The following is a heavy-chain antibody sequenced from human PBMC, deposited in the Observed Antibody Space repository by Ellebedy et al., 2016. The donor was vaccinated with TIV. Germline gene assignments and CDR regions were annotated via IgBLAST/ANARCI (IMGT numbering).Heavy chain of an antibody. CDR1: GFTVSSNY. CDR2: IYSGGST. J-gene: IGHJ4*02. D-gene: IGHD4-17*01. V-gene: IGHV3-53*01. CDR3: AKAENDYGDYYFDY. Sequence: GGSLRLSXAASGFTVSSNYMSWVRQAPGKGLEWVSVIYSGGSTYYADSVKGRFTISRDNSKNTLYLQMNSLRAEDTAVYYCAKAENDYGDYYFDYWGQGTLVTVSS.